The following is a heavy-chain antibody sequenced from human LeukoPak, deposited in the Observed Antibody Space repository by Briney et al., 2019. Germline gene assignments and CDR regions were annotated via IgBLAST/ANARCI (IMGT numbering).Heavy chain of an antibody. J-gene: IGHJ4*02. CDR1: GFTFSSYE. D-gene: IGHD3-22*01. CDR2: ISSSGSTI. CDR3: ARGSPGSRFVYVSSGYWLKPPTY. Sequence: PGGSLRLSCAASGFTFSSYEMNWVRQAPGKGLEWVSYISSSGSTIYYADSVKGRFTISRDNAKNSLYLQMNSLRAEDTAVYYCARGSPGSRFVYVSSGYWLKPPTYWGQGTLVTVSS. V-gene: IGHV3-48*03.